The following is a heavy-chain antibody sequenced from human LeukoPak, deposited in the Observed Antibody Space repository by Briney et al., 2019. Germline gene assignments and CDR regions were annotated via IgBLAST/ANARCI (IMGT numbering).Heavy chain of an antibody. Sequence: GASVKVSCKASGYTFTSYDINWVRQATGQGLEWMGWMNPNSGNTGYAQKFQGRVTMTRNTSISTAYMELSSLRSEDTAVYYCARKYYDFWSGYSPYYYYGMDVWGQGTTVTVSS. CDR3: ARKYYDFWSGYSPYYYYGMDV. J-gene: IGHJ6*02. D-gene: IGHD3-3*01. V-gene: IGHV1-8*01. CDR2: MNPNSGNT. CDR1: GYTFTSYD.